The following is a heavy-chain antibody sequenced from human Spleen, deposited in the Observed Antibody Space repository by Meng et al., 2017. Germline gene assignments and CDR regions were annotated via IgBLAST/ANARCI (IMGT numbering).Heavy chain of an antibody. D-gene: IGHD5-24*01. CDR2: NNTESAVY. CDR1: GYTLTNYY. CDR3: ARGMASWYYFDY. Sequence: QGQLVRCRAVVNEPGASVMFSCKASGYTLTNYYRHCRRHAPKQVLEIMEINNTESAVYKSSHRCQGTITMTRDTSPCTVYMRLNSLGSDDTDIYASARGMASWYYFDYWGQGTLVTVSS. J-gene: IGHJ4*02. V-gene: IGHV1-46*01.